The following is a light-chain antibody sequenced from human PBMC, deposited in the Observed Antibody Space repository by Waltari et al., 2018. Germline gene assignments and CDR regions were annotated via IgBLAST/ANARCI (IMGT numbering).Light chain of an antibody. CDR1: QSLGNTY. Sequence: EIVLTQSPGTLSLSPGESASLSCRASQSLGNTYLAWYQQKPGQAPRLLIFDASRRATGSPDRVSGSGSGTDFTLTISRLEPEDFAVYFCQKYGRTPRPFGGGTKVEI. CDR2: DAS. V-gene: IGKV3-20*01. J-gene: IGKJ4*01. CDR3: QKYGRTPRP.